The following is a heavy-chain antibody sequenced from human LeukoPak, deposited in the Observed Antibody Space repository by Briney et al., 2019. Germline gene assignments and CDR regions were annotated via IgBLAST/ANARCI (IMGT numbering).Heavy chain of an antibody. J-gene: IGHJ2*01. Sequence: PGRSLRLSCAASGFTFSSYGMHWVRQAPGKGLEWVSSISSSSSYIYYADSVKGRFTISRDNAKNSLYLQMNSLRAEDTAVYYCARDHKRWLHHWYFDLWGRGTLVTVSS. CDR1: GFTFSSYG. V-gene: IGHV3-21*01. CDR3: ARDHKRWLHHWYFDL. CDR2: ISSSSSYI. D-gene: IGHD5-24*01.